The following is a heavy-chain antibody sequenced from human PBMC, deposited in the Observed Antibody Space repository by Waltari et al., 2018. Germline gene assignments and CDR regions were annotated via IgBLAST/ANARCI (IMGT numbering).Heavy chain of an antibody. J-gene: IGHJ4*02. CDR1: GGSISSSSYY. V-gene: IGHV4-39*07. CDR2: IYYSGST. Sequence: QLQLQESGPGLVKPSETLSLTCTVSGGSISSSSYYWGWIRQPPGKGLEWIGSIYYSGSTYYKPSLKSRVTISVDTSKNQFSLKLSSVTAADTAVYYCARDPLSSGWPFDYWGQGTLVTVSS. CDR3: ARDPLSSGWPFDY. D-gene: IGHD6-19*01.